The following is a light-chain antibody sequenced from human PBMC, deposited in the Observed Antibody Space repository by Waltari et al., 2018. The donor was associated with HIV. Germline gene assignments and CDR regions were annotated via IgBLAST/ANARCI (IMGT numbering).Light chain of an antibody. CDR1: QSLLNSDGNTY. V-gene: IGKV2-30*01. CDR3: MQALQTPHT. J-gene: IGKJ2*01. Sequence: DVVMTQSPLSLPVTLGQPASISCRSSQSLLNSDGNTYLSWFQQRPGQSPRRLIYKVSNRDSGVPDRFSGSGSGTDFTLKISRVEAEDVGVYYCMQALQTPHTFGQGTKLEIK. CDR2: KVS.